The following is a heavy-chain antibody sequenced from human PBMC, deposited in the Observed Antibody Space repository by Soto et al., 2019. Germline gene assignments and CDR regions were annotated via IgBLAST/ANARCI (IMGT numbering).Heavy chain of an antibody. CDR1: VYTFTGNY. J-gene: IGHJ6*02. V-gene: IGHV1-2*04. Sequence: ASVKVSCKDSVYTFTGNYMHWVRQAPGQGLEWMGWINPNSGGTNYAQKFQGWVTMTRDTSISTAYMELSRLRSDDTAVYYCARGIAAAAARGMDVWGQGTTVTVSS. CDR2: INPNSGGT. D-gene: IGHD6-13*01. CDR3: ARGIAAAAARGMDV.